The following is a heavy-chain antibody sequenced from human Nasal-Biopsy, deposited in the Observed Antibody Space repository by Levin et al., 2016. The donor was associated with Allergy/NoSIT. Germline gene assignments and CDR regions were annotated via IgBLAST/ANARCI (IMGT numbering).Heavy chain of an antibody. CDR1: GGSSDLYY. Sequence: SETLSLTCTVSGGSSDLYYWSWIRQPPGKGLEWIGYIYSSGSTNYNPSLKSRVTMSIDTSKNRLSLKVSSVTAADTAVYYCARHYQYFYDSRGYLDLWGRGTLVTVSS. J-gene: IGHJ2*01. D-gene: IGHD3-22*01. CDR2: IYSSGST. CDR3: ARHYQYFYDSRGYLDL. V-gene: IGHV4-59*08.